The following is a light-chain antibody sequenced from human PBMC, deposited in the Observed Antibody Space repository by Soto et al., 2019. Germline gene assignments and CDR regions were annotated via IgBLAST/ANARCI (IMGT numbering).Light chain of an antibody. CDR3: QQANSFPLT. Sequence: DIQMTQSPSFVSASVGDRVTITCRASQGISRWLAWYQQRPGKAPELLIYGASSLQSGGPSRFSGSTSGTDFTLTSSSQQPEDFATYYCQQANSFPLTCGQGTRLEIK. CDR1: QGISRW. V-gene: IGKV1-12*01. J-gene: IGKJ5*01. CDR2: GAS.